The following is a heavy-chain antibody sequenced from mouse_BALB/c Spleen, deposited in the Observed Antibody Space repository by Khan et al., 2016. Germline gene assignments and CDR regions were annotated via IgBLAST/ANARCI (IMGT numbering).Heavy chain of an antibody. CDR2: IYPGNSDT. Sequence: VQLKQSGTVLARPGASVKMSCKASGYTFTSYWMHWVKQRPGQGLEWIGAIYPGNSDTSYNQKFKGKAKLTAVTSTSTAYMELSSLTNEDSAVYYCTRFSYGYDGAWLAYWGQGTLVTVSA. CDR1: GYTFTSYW. V-gene: IGHV1-5*01. J-gene: IGHJ3*01. D-gene: IGHD2-2*01. CDR3: TRFSYGYDGAWLAY.